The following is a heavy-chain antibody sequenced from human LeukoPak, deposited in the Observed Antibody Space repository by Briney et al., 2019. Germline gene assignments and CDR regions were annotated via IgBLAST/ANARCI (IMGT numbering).Heavy chain of an antibody. CDR1: GFTFRTSG. J-gene: IGHJ4*02. D-gene: IGHD2-15*01. V-gene: IGHV3-48*01. CDR2: ISSSETTI. CDR3: AKDGGTHFDH. Sequence: PGGSLRLSCAASGFTFRTSGMNWVRQAPGKGLEWVSYISSSETTISYAQSVKGRFTITRDNAQNSLTLHMNALRADDTAVYYWAKDGGTHFDHWGQGTLVTVSS.